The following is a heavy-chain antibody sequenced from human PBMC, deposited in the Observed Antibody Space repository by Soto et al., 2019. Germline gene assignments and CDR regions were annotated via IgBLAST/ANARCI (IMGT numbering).Heavy chain of an antibody. V-gene: IGHV3-66*01. D-gene: IGHD3-10*01. CDR3: ARDRGGHPRKTNWFDP. J-gene: IGHJ5*02. Sequence: EVQLVESGGGWVQPGGSLRLSCAASGFTVSSNYMSWVRQAPGKGLEWVSVIYSGGSTYYADSVKGRFTISRDNSKNTLYLQMNSLRDEDTAVYYCARDRGGHPRKTNWFDPWGQGTLVTVSS. CDR1: GFTVSSNY. CDR2: IYSGGST.